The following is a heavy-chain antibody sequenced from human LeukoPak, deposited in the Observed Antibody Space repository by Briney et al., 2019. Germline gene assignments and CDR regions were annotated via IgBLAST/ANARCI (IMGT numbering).Heavy chain of an antibody. V-gene: IGHV4-59*08. CDR3: ARHGASYYYYYYMDV. Sequence: SETLSLTCTVSGGSINNYYWTWIRQPPGKGLEWIGYIYYSGSTNYNPSLKSRVTISLDPSKSRFSLKLNSVTAADTAVYYCARHGASYYYYYYMDVWGKGTTVTISS. CDR1: GGSINNYY. CDR2: IYYSGST. D-gene: IGHD1-26*01. J-gene: IGHJ6*03.